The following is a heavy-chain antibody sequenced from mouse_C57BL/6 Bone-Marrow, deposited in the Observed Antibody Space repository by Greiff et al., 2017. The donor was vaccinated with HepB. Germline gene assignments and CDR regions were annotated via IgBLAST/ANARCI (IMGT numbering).Heavy chain of an antibody. CDR2: IYPRSGNT. CDR1: GYTFTSYG. D-gene: IGHD1-1*01. Sequence: QVQLQQSGAELARPGASVKLSCKASGYTFTSYGISWVKQRTGQGLEWIGEIYPRSGNTYYNEKFKGKATLTADKSSSTAYMELRSLPSEASAVYFCAKHIYCYGSRYSYWGQGTLVTVSA. V-gene: IGHV1-81*01. CDR3: AKHIYCYGSRYSY. J-gene: IGHJ3*01.